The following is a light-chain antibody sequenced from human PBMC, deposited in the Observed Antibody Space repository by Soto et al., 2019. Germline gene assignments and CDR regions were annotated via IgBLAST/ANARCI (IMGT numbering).Light chain of an antibody. CDR1: SSDVGGYDY. J-gene: IGLJ1*01. V-gene: IGLV2-8*01. Sequence: QSALTQPPSASGSPGQSVTISCTGTSSDVGGYDYVSWYQQHPCKAPNLMIYEVTIRPSGVSDRFSGSKSGNTASLTVSGLQAEDEADYYCSSYTVGKPSYVFVTGTKLTVL. CDR3: SSYTVGKPSYV. CDR2: EVT.